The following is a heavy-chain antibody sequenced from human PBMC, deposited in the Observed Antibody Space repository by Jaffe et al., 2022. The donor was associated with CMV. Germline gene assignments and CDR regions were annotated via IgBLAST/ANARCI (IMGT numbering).Heavy chain of an antibody. Sequence: QVQLVESGGGVVQPGRSLRLSCAASGFTFSSYGMHWVRQAPGKGLEWVAVISYDGSNKYYADSVKGRFTISRDNSKNTLYLQMNSLRAEDTAVYYCAKDHVGATVGYYYYYGMDVWGQGTTVTVSS. CDR2: ISYDGSNK. V-gene: IGHV3-30*18. CDR1: GFTFSSYG. J-gene: IGHJ6*02. D-gene: IGHD1-26*01. CDR3: AKDHVGATVGYYYYYGMDV.